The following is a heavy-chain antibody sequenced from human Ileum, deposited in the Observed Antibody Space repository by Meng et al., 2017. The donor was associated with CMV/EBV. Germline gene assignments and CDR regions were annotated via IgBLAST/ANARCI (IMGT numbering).Heavy chain of an antibody. CDR3: ARESQQLYRTLDY. J-gene: IGHJ4*02. CDR1: GGSISSDY. V-gene: IGHV4-4*07. CDR2: IYTSGST. Sequence: VQLQESGPGLVKPSETLSLTCTGSGGSISSDYWSWIRQPAGKGLQWVGRIYTSGSTNYNPSLKSRVTMSVDTSKNQFSLNLSSVTAADTAVYYCARESQQLYRTLDYWGQGTLVTVSS. D-gene: IGHD3-16*02.